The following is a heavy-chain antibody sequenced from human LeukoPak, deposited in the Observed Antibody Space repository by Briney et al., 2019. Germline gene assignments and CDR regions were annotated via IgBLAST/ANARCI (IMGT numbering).Heavy chain of an antibody. Sequence: KTSETLSLTCAVYGGSFSGYYWSWIRQPPGKGLERIGEINHSGSTNYNPSLKSRVTISVDTSKNQFSLKLSSVTAADTAVYYCARIVRTYYDFWSGYRNWFDPWGQGTLVTVSS. V-gene: IGHV4-34*01. J-gene: IGHJ5*02. CDR2: INHSGST. CDR3: ARIVRTYYDFWSGYRNWFDP. CDR1: GGSFSGYY. D-gene: IGHD3-3*01.